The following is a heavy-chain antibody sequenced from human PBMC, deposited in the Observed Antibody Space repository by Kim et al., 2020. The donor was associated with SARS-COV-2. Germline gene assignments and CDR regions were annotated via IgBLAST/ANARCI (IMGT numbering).Heavy chain of an antibody. CDR1: GFMFDVFG. J-gene: IGHJ4*02. Sequence: GGSLRLSCEASGFMFDVFGMHLVRQAPGKGLEWVATLGHDGSFHEYGDSVKGRFTISRDNSKNALYLQMNSLRGEDTAVYYCARDLEMGRYFDYWGQGTLVTVSS. CDR2: LGHDGSFH. D-gene: IGHD3-3*01. CDR3: ARDLEMGRYFDY. V-gene: IGHV3-33*08.